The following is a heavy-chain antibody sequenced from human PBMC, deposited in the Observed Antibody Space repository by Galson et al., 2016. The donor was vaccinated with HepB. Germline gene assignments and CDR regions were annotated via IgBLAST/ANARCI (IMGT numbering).Heavy chain of an antibody. Sequence: SLRLSCAASGFTFSSYSMNWVRQTPGKGLEWVSYITSSYTIYYADSVKGRFTISRDNAKNSLYLQMNSLRDEDTAMYYCAGVTTPFLNCDSWGQGTMVTVSS. CDR3: AGVTTPFLNCDS. CDR1: GFTFSSYS. CDR2: ITSSYTI. V-gene: IGHV3-48*02. D-gene: IGHD4-11*01. J-gene: IGHJ3*01.